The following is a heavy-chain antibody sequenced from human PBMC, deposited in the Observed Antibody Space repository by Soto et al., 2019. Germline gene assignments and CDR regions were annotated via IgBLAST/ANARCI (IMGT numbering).Heavy chain of an antibody. CDR2: IYYSGST. CDR3: AASGYDIIHDAFDI. D-gene: IGHD5-12*01. V-gene: IGHV4-31*03. Sequence: SETLSLTCTVSGGSISSGGYYWSWIRQHPEKGLEWIGYIYYSGSTYYNPSLKSRVTISVDTSKNQFSLKLSSVTAADTAVYYCAASGYDIIHDAFDIWGQGTMVTVSS. J-gene: IGHJ3*02. CDR1: GGSISSGGYY.